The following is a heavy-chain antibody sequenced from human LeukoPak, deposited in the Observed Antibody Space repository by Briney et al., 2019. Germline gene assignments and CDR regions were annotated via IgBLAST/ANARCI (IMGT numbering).Heavy chain of an antibody. Sequence: PGGSLRLSCAASGFVFSASYMRWVRKAPGRGLEWVATIKPDGSEKYHVDSVSGRFTISRNNTNDSLFLQMNSLRGDDTAVYYCVRGGTYWTVSWGQGTLVNVS. CDR2: IKPDGSEK. CDR3: VRGGTYWTVS. D-gene: IGHD3/OR15-3a*01. J-gene: IGHJ5*02. V-gene: IGHV3-7*01. CDR1: GFVFSASY.